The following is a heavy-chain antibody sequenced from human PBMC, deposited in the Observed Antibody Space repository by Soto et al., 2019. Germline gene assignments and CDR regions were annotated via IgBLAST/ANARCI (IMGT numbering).Heavy chain of an antibody. D-gene: IGHD3-10*01. V-gene: IGHV5-51*01. CDR2: IYPGDSDT. J-gene: IGHJ6*02. CDR3: ARLKGGFGELSAYYYGMDV. Sequence: GESLKISCKGSGYSFTSYWIGWVRQMPGKGLEWMGIIYPGDSDTRHSPSFQGQVTISADKSINTAYLQLSSLKASDTAMSYCARLKGGFGELSAYYYGMDVWGQGTTVTVSS. CDR1: GYSFTSYW.